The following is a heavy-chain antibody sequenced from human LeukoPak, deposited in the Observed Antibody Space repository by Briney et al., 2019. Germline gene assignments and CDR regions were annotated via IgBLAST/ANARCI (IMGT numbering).Heavy chain of an antibody. D-gene: IGHD2-2*01. CDR2: IYYSGST. V-gene: IGHV4-39*01. Sequence: SETLSLTCTVSGGSISSSSYYWGWIRQPPGKGLEWIGSIYYSGSTYYNPSLKSRVTISVDTSKNQFSLKLSPVTAADTAVYYCASKRVPKKYCSSTSCYFDPWGQGTLVTVSS. CDR1: GGSISSSSYY. J-gene: IGHJ5*02. CDR3: ASKRVPKKYCSSTSCYFDP.